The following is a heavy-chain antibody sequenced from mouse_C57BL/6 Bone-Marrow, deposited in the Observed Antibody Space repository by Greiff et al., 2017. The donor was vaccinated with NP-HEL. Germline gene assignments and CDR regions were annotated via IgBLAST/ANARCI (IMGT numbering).Heavy chain of an antibody. V-gene: IGHV2-9*01. CDR1: GFSLTSYG. Sequence: VKVVESGPGLVAPSQSLSITCTVSGFSLTSYGVDWVRQPPGKGLEGLGVIWGGGSTNYNSALMSRLSISKDNSKSQFFLKMNSLQPDDTAMYYCAKRAYYCSSPFAYWGQGTLVTVSA. CDR3: AKRAYYCSSPFAY. D-gene: IGHD1-1*01. J-gene: IGHJ3*01. CDR2: IWGGGST.